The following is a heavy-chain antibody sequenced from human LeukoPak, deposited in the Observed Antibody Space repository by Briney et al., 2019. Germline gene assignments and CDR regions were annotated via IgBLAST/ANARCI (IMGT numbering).Heavy chain of an antibody. V-gene: IGHV1-2*02. CDR1: GYTFTSYG. CDR3: AAVIRSTMGDY. CDR2: INPNSGGT. Sequence: GASVKVSCKASGYTFTSYGISWVRQAPGQGLEWMGWINPNSGGTNYAQKFQGRVTMTRDTSISTAYMELSRLRSDDTAVYYCAAVIRSTMGDYWGQGTLVTVSS. J-gene: IGHJ4*02. D-gene: IGHD3-22*01.